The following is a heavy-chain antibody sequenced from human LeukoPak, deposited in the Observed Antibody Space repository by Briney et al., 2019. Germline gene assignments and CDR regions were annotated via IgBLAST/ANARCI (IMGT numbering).Heavy chain of an antibody. Sequence: PSETLSLTCTVSGGSISSYYWSWIRQPPGKGLEWIGYIYDSGSTSYNPSLKSRVTISVDTSKNQFSLRLSSVTAADTAVYYCAREAYCGADCYSGFDYWGQGTQVTVSS. D-gene: IGHD2-21*02. J-gene: IGHJ4*02. CDR2: IYDSGST. V-gene: IGHV4-59*01. CDR1: GGSISSYY. CDR3: AREAYCGADCYSGFDY.